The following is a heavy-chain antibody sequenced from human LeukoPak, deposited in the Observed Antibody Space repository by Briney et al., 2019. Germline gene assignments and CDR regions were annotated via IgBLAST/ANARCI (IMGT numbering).Heavy chain of an antibody. CDR3: ARGDYDSSGYLYYFDP. CDR1: GVSITGGDYY. Sequence: PSQTLSLTCTVSGVSITGGDYYWTWIRQHPEKGLEWIGYFSYGGNTYYNPSLKGRVTISVDTATNQFSLKVRSVTAADTAVYYCARGDYDSSGYLYYFDPWGQGTPVTVSS. V-gene: IGHV4-31*03. D-gene: IGHD3-22*01. CDR2: FSYGGNT. J-gene: IGHJ4*02.